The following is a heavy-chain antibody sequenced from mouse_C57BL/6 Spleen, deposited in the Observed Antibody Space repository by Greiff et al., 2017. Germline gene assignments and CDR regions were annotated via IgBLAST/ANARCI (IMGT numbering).Heavy chain of an antibody. J-gene: IGHJ4*01. Sequence: QVQLQQPGAELVRPGSSVKLSCKASGYTFTSYWMHWVKQRPIQGLEWIGNIDPSDSETHYNQKFKDKATLTVDKSSSTAYMQLSSLTSEDSAVYYCTRDEPDAMGCWGQGTSVTVSS. CDR1: GYTFTSYW. CDR3: TRDEPDAMGC. CDR2: IDPSDSET. V-gene: IGHV1-52*01.